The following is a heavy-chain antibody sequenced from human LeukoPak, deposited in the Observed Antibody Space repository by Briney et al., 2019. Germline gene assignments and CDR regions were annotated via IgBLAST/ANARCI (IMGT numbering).Heavy chain of an antibody. V-gene: IGHV4-38-2*02. CDR1: GYSISSGYY. CDR2: IYHSGST. D-gene: IGHD2-15*01. Sequence: PSETLSLTCTVSGYSISSGYYWGWIRQPPGKGLEWIGSIYHSGSTYYNPSLKSRVTMSVDTSKNQFSLRLSSATAADTAVYYCARSHIYCSGDSCYLFDPWGQGTLVTVSS. CDR3: ARSHIYCSGDSCYLFDP. J-gene: IGHJ5*02.